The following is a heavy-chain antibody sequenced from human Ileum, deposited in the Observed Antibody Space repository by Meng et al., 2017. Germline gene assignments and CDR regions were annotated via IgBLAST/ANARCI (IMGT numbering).Heavy chain of an antibody. CDR1: GFTFINYA. CDR2: VSGSGGDT. D-gene: IGHD3-10*01. V-gene: IGHV3-23*01. CDR3: AKDRVVRGIMGAFDM. J-gene: IGHJ3*02. Sequence: GESLKISCAASGFTFINYAMTWVRQAPGKGLDWVSTVSGSGGDTYYADSVKGRFTFSRDNSKNTLSLQMNSLRAEDTAVYYCAKDRVVRGIMGAFDMWGQGTMVT.